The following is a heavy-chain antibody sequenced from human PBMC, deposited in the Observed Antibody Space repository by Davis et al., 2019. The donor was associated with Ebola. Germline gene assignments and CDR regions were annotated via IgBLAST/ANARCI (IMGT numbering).Heavy chain of an antibody. J-gene: IGHJ4*02. V-gene: IGHV3-11*05. CDR1: GFTFSDYY. D-gene: IGHD3-10*01. CDR2: ISSSSSYT. Sequence: GESLKISCAASGFTFSDYYMSWIRQAPGKGLEWVSYISSSSSYTNYADSVKGRFTISRDNAKNSLYLQMNSLRSEDTAVYYCARAAFGELLEPFDYWGQGTLVTVSS. CDR3: ARAAFGELLEPFDY.